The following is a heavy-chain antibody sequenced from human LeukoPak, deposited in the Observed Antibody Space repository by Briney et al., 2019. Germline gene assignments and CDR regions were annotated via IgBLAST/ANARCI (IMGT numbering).Heavy chain of an antibody. V-gene: IGHV4-34*01. CDR3: ARARSRPAAHIGHYYYGMDV. Sequence: SETLSLTCAVYGGSFSGYYWSWIRQPPGKGLEWIGEINHSGSTNYNPSLKSRVTISVDTSKNQFSLKLSSVTAADTAVYYCARARSRPAAHIGHYYYGMDVWGQGTTVTVSS. D-gene: IGHD2-2*01. CDR1: GGSFSGYY. J-gene: IGHJ6*02. CDR2: INHSGST.